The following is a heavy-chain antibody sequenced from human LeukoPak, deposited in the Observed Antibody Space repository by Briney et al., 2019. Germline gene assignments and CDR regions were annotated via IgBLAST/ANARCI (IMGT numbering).Heavy chain of an antibody. CDR3: ARDLQYYYGSGSYYKRHYYYYGMDV. J-gene: IGHJ6*02. CDR2: INHSGST. CDR1: GGSFSGYY. D-gene: IGHD3-10*01. Sequence: PSETLSLTCAVYGGSFSGYYWSWIRQPPGKGLEWIGEINHSGSTNYNPSLKSRVTISVDTSKNQFSLKLSSVTAADTAVYYCARDLQYYYGSGSYYKRHYYYYGMDVWGQGTTVTVSS. V-gene: IGHV4-34*01.